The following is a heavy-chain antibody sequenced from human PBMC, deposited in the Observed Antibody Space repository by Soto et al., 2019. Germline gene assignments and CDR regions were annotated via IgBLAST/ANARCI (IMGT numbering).Heavy chain of an antibody. CDR2: ISGSGGST. CDR1: GFTFSSYA. D-gene: IGHD3-3*01. V-gene: IGHV3-23*01. CDR3: ANWYYEKKVAFPERRNWFDP. J-gene: IGHJ5*02. Sequence: PGGSLRLSCAASGFTFSSYAMSWVRQAPGKGLEWVSAISGSGGSTYYADSVKGRFTISRDNSKNTLYLQMNSLRAEDTAVYYCANWYYEKKVAFPERRNWFDPWGQGTLVTVSS.